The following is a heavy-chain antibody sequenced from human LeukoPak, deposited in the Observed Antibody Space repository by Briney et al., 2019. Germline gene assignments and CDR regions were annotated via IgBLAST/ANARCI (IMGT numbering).Heavy chain of an antibody. CDR2: ISWNSGSI. Sequence: QAGGSLRLSCAASGFTFSNYWMHWVRQAPGKGLEWVSGISWNSGSIGYADSVKGRFSISRDNAKNSLYLQMNSLRAEDTALYYCAKDMNPRFGELFGFDPWGQGTLVTVSS. D-gene: IGHD3-10*01. CDR1: GFTFSNYW. CDR3: AKDMNPRFGELFGFDP. V-gene: IGHV3-9*01. J-gene: IGHJ5*02.